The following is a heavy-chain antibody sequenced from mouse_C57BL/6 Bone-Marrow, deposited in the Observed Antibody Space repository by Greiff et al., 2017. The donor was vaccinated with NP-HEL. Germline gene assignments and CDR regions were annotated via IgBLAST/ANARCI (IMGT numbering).Heavy chain of an antibody. D-gene: IGHD2-5*01. CDR1: GYTFTSYG. J-gene: IGHJ1*03. CDR3: ARGDTTVVTTWYFDV. Sequence: VQLQESGAELARPGASVKLSCKASGYTFTSYGISWVKQRTGQGLEWIGEIYPRSGNTYYNEKFKGKATLTADKSSSTAYMVLRSLTTEDSTVYFCARGDTTVVTTWYFDVWGTGTTVTVSS. V-gene: IGHV1-81*01. CDR2: IYPRSGNT.